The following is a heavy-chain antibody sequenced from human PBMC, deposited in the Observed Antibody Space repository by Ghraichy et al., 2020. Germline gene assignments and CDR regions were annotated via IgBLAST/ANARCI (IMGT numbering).Heavy chain of an antibody. CDR1: GFTFSDYY. CDR2: ISSSSSYT. V-gene: IGHV3-11*06. J-gene: IGHJ5*02. D-gene: IGHD3-22*01. Sequence: GGSLRLSCAASGFTFSDYYMSWIRQAPGKGLEWVSYISSSSSYTNYADSVKGRFTISRDNAKNSLYLQMNSLRAEDTAVYYCARDYYYDSSGYYLDPWGQGTLVSVSS. CDR3: ARDYYYDSSGYYLDP.